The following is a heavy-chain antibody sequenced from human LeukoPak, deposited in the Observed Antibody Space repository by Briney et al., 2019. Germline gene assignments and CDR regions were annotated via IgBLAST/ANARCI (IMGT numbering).Heavy chain of an antibody. V-gene: IGHV3-64D*09. Sequence: GGSLRLSCSTSGFTFSSYAIHWVRQAPGKGLEYVSGISNNGGTTYYADSVKGRFTISRDNSKKSLYLQMSSLRAEDTAVYHCVNDTGYSYCSGDYWGQGTLVTVSS. CDR2: ISNNGGTT. CDR3: VNDTGYSYCSGDY. J-gene: IGHJ4*02. CDR1: GFTFSSYA. D-gene: IGHD5-18*01.